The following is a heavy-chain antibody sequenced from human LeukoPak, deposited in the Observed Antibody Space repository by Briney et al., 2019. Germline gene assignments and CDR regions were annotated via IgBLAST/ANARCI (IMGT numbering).Heavy chain of an antibody. Sequence: SETLSLTCTVSGGSISNYYWSWIRQPAGKGLEWIGRIYTSGSTNYNPSLKSRVTMSVDTSKNQFSLQLNSVTPEDTAVYYCAREAKHEPGIAVAGTFWFDPWGQGTLVTVSS. D-gene: IGHD6-19*01. V-gene: IGHV4-4*07. J-gene: IGHJ5*02. CDR2: IYTSGST. CDR3: AREAKHEPGIAVAGTFWFDP. CDR1: GGSISNYY.